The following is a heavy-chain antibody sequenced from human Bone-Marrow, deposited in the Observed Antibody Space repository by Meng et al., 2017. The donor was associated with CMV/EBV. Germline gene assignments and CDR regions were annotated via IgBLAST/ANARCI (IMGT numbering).Heavy chain of an antibody. Sequence: GESLKISCAASGFIFSRYVMNWVRQAPGKGLEWVSSISGSGSSTYYADSVKGRFTISRDNSKNTLYLQMNSLRAEDTAVYYCAREFGFIYYYGMDVWGQGTTVT. D-gene: IGHD3-10*01. V-gene: IGHV3-23*01. CDR3: AREFGFIYYYGMDV. CDR2: ISGSGSST. J-gene: IGHJ6*02. CDR1: GFIFSRYV.